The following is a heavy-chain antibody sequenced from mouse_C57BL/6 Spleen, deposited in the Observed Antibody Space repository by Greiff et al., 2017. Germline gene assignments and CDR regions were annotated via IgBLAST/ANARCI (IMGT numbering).Heavy chain of an antibody. CDR3: ARWTSRWADF. CDR1: GFNIKDYY. V-gene: IGHV14-2*01. Sequence: DVKLQEPGAELVKPGASVKLSCTASGFNIKDYYMHWVKQRTEQGLEWIGRIDPEDGETKYAPKFQGKATITADTSSNTAYMQLSRLTTEDTAVYYCARWTSRWADFWGKGTTLTVSS. CDR2: IDPEDGET. D-gene: IGHD2-3*01. J-gene: IGHJ2*01.